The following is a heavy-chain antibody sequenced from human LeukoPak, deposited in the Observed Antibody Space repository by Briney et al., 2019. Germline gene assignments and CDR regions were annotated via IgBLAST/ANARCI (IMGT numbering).Heavy chain of an antibody. CDR3: AKVRTGGDWNYYDMDV. CDR2: TSGSGGST. CDR1: GFSFSSYP. Sequence: GGSLRLSCAASGFSFSSYPMSWVRRAPGKGLEWVSTTSGSGGSTYYADSVKGRFTISRDNSKNTLYLQMNSLRAEDTAVYYCAKVRTGGDWNYYDMDVWGQGTTVTVSS. D-gene: IGHD2-21*02. V-gene: IGHV3-23*01. J-gene: IGHJ6*02.